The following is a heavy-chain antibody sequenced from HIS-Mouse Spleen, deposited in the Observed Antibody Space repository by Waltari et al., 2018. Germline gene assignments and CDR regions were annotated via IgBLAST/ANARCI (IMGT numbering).Heavy chain of an antibody. J-gene: IGHJ4*02. Sequence: QVQLVESGGGVVQPGRSLRLSCAASGFTFSSYGMQWVRQAQGKGLEWVAVISYDGSNKYYADSVKGRFTISRDNSKNTLYLQMNSLRAEDTAVYYCAKDKHHAFDYWGQGTLVTVSS. CDR1: GFTFSSYG. CDR2: ISYDGSNK. V-gene: IGHV3-30*18. CDR3: AKDKHHAFDY.